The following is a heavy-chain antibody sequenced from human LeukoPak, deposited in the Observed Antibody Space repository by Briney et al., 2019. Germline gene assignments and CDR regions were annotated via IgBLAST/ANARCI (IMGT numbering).Heavy chain of an antibody. V-gene: IGHV1-3*01. CDR3: ARGGSGGTVGYFDY. CDR1: GYIFTNYA. D-gene: IGHD3-10*01. Sequence: ASVKVSCKASGYIFTNYAIHWVRQAPGQRLEWMGWINADTGNTKYSQKVQGRVTITRDTSASTAYMELSSLRSEDTAAYYCARGGSGGTVGYFDYWDQGTLVTVSS. CDR2: INADTGNT. J-gene: IGHJ4*02.